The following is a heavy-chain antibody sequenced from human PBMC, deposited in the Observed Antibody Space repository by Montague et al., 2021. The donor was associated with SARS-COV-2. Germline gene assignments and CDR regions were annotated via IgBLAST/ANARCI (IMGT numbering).Heavy chain of an antibody. CDR1: GGSISSSSYY. V-gene: IGHV4-39*07. CDR3: ARDYGDYGSGYYHGMDV. J-gene: IGHJ6*02. CDR2: IYYSGST. D-gene: IGHD4-17*01. Sequence: SETLSLTCTVSGGSISSSSYYWGWIRQPPGKGLEWIGSIYYSGSTYYNPSLKSRVTISVDTSKNQFSLKLSSATAADTAVYYCARDYGDYGSGYYHGMDVWGQGTTVTVSS.